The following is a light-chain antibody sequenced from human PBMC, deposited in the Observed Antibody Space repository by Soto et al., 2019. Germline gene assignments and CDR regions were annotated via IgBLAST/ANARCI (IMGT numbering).Light chain of an antibody. V-gene: IGKV3-11*01. CDR3: QQRSNWPGT. CDR1: QSVTKY. CDR2: DAS. J-gene: IGKJ2*01. Sequence: EIVLTQSPATLSLSPGESATLSCRASQSVTKYLAWYQQRPGQVPRLLIYDASNRAAGIPARFSGSGSGTDFTLTISSLEPEDFAVYYGQQRSNWPGTFGQGTKLEIK.